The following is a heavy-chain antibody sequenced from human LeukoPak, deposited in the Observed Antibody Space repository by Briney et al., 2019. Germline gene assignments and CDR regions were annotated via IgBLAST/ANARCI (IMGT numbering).Heavy chain of an antibody. Sequence: GESLKISCKGSGYNFTNYWSGWVRQMPGKGLEWMGIVFPRDSDTKYSPSFQGQVTISADKSISTAYLQWSSLKASDTAVYYCARREGSSWSLDYWGQGTLVTVSS. CDR1: GYNFTNYW. D-gene: IGHD6-6*01. CDR3: ARREGSSWSLDY. CDR2: VFPRDSDT. J-gene: IGHJ4*02. V-gene: IGHV5-51*01.